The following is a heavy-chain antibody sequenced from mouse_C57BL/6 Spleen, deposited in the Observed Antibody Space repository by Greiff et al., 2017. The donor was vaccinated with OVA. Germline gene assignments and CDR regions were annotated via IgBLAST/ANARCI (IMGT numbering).Heavy chain of an antibody. J-gene: IGHJ1*03. CDR1: GYTFTSYW. Sequence: QVQLQQPGAELVRPGSSVKLSCKASGYTFTSYWMHWVKQRPIQGLEWIGNIDPSDSETHYNQKFKDKATLTVDKSSSTAYMQLSSLTSEDSAVYYCARYGNYVGYIDVWGTGTTVTVSS. D-gene: IGHD2-1*01. V-gene: IGHV1-52*01. CDR3: ARYGNYVGYIDV. CDR2: IDPSDSET.